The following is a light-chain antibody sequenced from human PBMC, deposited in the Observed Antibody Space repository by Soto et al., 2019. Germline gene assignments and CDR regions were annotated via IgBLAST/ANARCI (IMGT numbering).Light chain of an antibody. CDR1: NSDVGSYNR. CDR2: EVS. Sequence: QSALTQPPSVSGSPGQSVTISCTGTNSDVGSYNRVSWYQQPPGTAPKLMIYEVSNRPSGVPDRFSGSKSGNTASLTISGLQAEDEADYYCSLYTSSSSVVFGGGTKLTVL. V-gene: IGLV2-18*01. J-gene: IGLJ2*01. CDR3: SLYTSSSSVV.